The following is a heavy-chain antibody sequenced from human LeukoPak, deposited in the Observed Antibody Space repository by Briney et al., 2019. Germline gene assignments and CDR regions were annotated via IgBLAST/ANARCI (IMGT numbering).Heavy chain of an antibody. Sequence: GGSPRLSCAASGFTFSSYAMHWVRQAPGKGLEWVAVISYDGSNKYYADSVKGRFTISRDNSKNTLYLQMNSLRAEDTAVYYCARRDGYTYYYYGMDVWGQGTTVTVSS. CDR1: GFTFSSYA. CDR3: ARRDGYTYYYYGMDV. J-gene: IGHJ6*02. D-gene: IGHD5-24*01. V-gene: IGHV3-30-3*01. CDR2: ISYDGSNK.